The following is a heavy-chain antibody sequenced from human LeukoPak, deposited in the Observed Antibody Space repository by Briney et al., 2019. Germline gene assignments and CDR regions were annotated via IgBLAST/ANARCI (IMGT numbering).Heavy chain of an antibody. Sequence: GGSLRLSCAASGFTFSSYAMSWVRQAPGKGLEWVSAISGSGGSTYYADSVKGRFTISRDNSKNTLYLQMNSLRAEDTAVYYCAKEPSLAARYYYGMDVWGQGTTVTVSS. V-gene: IGHV3-23*01. CDR1: GFTFSSYA. J-gene: IGHJ6*02. D-gene: IGHD6-13*01. CDR3: AKEPSLAARYYYGMDV. CDR2: ISGSGGST.